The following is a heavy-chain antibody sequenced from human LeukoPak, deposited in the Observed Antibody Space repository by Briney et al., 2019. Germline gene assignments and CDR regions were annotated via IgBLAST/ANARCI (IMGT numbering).Heavy chain of an antibody. CDR2: IYYSGST. D-gene: IGHD2-21*02. CDR3: ARDKSDLFDY. V-gene: IGHV4-30-4*01. CDR1: GGSFSGYY. J-gene: IGHJ4*02. Sequence: SETLSLTCAVYGGSFSGYYWSWIRQPPGKGLEWIGYIYYSGSTYYNPSLKSRVTISVDTSKNQFSLKLSSVTAADTAVYYCARDKSDLFDYWGQGTLVTVSS.